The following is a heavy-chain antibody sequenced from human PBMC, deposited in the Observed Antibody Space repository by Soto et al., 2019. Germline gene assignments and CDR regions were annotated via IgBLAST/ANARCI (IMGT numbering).Heavy chain of an antibody. J-gene: IGHJ6*02. CDR2: IYYSGRT. CDR3: ARDYKYCSSTSCYYYYYYGMDV. V-gene: IGHV4-31*03. Sequence: QVQLQESGPGLVKPSQTLSLTCTVSGGSISSGGYYWSWIRQHPGKGLEWIGYIYYSGRTYYNPSLKSRVTISVDTSKNQFSLKLSSVTAADTAVYYCARDYKYCSSTSCYYYYYYGMDVWGQGTTVTVSS. D-gene: IGHD2-2*01. CDR1: GGSISSGGYY.